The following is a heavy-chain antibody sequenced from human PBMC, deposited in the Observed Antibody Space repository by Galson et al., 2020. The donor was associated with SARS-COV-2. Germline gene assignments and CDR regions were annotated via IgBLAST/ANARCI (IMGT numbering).Heavy chain of an antibody. CDR2: IYTSGST. J-gene: IGHJ4*02. CDR1: GGSISSGSYY. CDR3: AREGGHYYGSGSYYLY. Sequence: TLSLTCTVSGGSISSGSYYWSWIRQPAGKGLEWIGRIYTSGSTNYNPSLKSRVTISVDTSKNQFSLKLSSVTAADTAVYYCAREGGHYYGSGSYYLYWGQGTLVTVSS. D-gene: IGHD3-10*01. V-gene: IGHV4-61*02.